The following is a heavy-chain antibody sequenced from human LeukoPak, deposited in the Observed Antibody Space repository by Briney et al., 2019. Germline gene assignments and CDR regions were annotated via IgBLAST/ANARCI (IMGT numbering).Heavy chain of an antibody. CDR3: ARDPGYYYDSSGYYFIY. D-gene: IGHD3-22*01. J-gene: IGHJ4*02. CDR2: IRYDGSNK. V-gene: IGHV3-30*02. CDR1: GFTFSSYG. Sequence: GGSLRLSCAASGFTFSSYGMHWVRQAPGKGLEWVAFIRYDGSNKYYADSVKGRFTISRDNSKNTLYLQMNSLRAEDTAVYYCARDPGYYYDSSGYYFIYWGQGTLVTVSS.